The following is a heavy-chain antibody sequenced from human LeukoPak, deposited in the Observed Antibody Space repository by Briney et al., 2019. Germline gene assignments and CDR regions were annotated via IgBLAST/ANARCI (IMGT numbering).Heavy chain of an antibody. Sequence: GASVKVSCKASGYTFSTYYMHWVRQAPGQGLEWMGIINPSGGSTSYAQKFQGRVTMTRDTSTSTVYMELSSLRFEDTAVYYCAGGDIYPCDYWGQGTLVTVSS. D-gene: IGHD5-12*01. V-gene: IGHV1-46*01. CDR1: GYTFSTYY. J-gene: IGHJ4*02. CDR2: INPSGGST. CDR3: AGGDIYPCDY.